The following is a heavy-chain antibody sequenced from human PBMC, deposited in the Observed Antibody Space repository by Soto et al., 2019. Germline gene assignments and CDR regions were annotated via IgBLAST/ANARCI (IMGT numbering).Heavy chain of an antibody. CDR2: ISAYNGNT. CDR3: ARGEAAAGENWFDP. Sequence: ASEKVSCKASGYTFTSYGISWVRQAPGQGLEWMGWISAYNGNTNYAQKLQGRVTMTTDTSTSTAYMELRSLRSDDTAVYYCARGEAAAGENWFDPWGQGTLVTVSS. J-gene: IGHJ5*02. D-gene: IGHD6-13*01. CDR1: GYTFTSYG. V-gene: IGHV1-18*01.